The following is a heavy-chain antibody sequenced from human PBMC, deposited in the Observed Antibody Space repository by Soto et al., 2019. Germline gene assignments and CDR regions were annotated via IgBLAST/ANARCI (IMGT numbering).Heavy chain of an antibody. Sequence: SVKVSCKASGGTFSSYAISWVRQAPGQGLEWMGGIIPIFGTANYAQKFQGRVTITADESTSTAYMELSSLRSEETAVYYCARTTNYYDSSGYEASYAFDIWGQGTMVAVSS. D-gene: IGHD3-22*01. CDR3: ARTTNYYDSSGYEASYAFDI. CDR2: IIPIFGTA. V-gene: IGHV1-69*13. CDR1: GGTFSSYA. J-gene: IGHJ3*02.